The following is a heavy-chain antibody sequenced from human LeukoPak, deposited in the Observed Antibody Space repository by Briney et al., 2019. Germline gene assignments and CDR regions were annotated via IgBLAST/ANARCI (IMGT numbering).Heavy chain of an antibody. Sequence: ASVKVSCKASGYTFTSCGISWVRQAPGQGLEWMGWISAYNGNTNYAQKLQGRVTMTTDTSTSTAYMELRSLRSDDTAVYYCARVGQQLGQDYYYYYGMDVWGQGTTVTVSS. V-gene: IGHV1-18*01. CDR1: GYTFTSCG. CDR3: ARVGQQLGQDYYYYYGMDV. CDR2: ISAYNGNT. J-gene: IGHJ6*02. D-gene: IGHD6-13*01.